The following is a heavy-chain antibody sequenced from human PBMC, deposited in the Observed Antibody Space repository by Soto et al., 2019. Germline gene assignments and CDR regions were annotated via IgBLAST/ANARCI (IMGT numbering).Heavy chain of an antibody. CDR3: ASRATLPADGFDI. D-gene: IGHD3-16*01. CDR1: GFTFSRYS. V-gene: IGHV3-21*01. Sequence: PGGSLRLSCAASGFTFSRYSMNWVRQAPGKGLEWVSSISSSFTYIYYADSVKGRFTISRDNAKNSLYLQMNSLRAEDTAVYYCASRATLPADGFDIWGQGTMVTVPS. CDR2: ISSSFTYI. J-gene: IGHJ3*02.